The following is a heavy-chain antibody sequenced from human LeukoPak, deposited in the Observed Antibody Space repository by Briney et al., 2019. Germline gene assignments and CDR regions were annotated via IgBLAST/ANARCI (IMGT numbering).Heavy chain of an antibody. CDR3: ARDRPVAGTIDY. CDR1: SGSFSGYY. D-gene: IGHD6-19*01. J-gene: IGHJ4*02. Sequence: PSETLSLTCSVYSGSFSGYYWSWIRQPPGKGLEWLGEINHSVGTNYNPSLKSRVTMSLDTSKNQFSLKLTSVTAADTAVYYCARDRPVAGTIDYWGQGTLVTVSS. CDR2: INHSVGT. V-gene: IGHV4-34*01.